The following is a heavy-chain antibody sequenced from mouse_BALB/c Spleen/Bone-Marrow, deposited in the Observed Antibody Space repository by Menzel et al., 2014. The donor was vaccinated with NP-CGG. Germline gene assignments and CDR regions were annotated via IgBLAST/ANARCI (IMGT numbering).Heavy chain of an antibody. CDR2: INPYNDGT. Sequence: SGPELVKPGASVKMSCKASGYTFXSYVMHWVKQKPGQGLEWIGYINPYNDGTKYNEKFKGKATLTSDKSSSTAYRELSSLTSEDSAVYYCARYPDYYGSSYAMDYWGQGTSVTVSS. V-gene: IGHV1-14*01. D-gene: IGHD1-1*01. CDR3: ARYPDYYGSSYAMDY. J-gene: IGHJ4*01. CDR1: GYTFXSYV.